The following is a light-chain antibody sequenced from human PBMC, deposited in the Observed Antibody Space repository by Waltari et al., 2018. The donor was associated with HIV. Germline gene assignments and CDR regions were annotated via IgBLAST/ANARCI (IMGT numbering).Light chain of an antibody. V-gene: IGLV2-8*01. J-gene: IGLJ3*02. CDR3: SSYAGSSTWV. Sequence: QSALTHPPSASGSPGQSVTIPCTGISSAAGYDNYVPGYQQSPGKAPKLIIYEVSKRPSGVPDRFSASKSGNTASLSVSGLQADDEAHYYCSSYAGSSTWVFGGGTKVTVL. CDR2: EVS. CDR1: SSAAGYDNY.